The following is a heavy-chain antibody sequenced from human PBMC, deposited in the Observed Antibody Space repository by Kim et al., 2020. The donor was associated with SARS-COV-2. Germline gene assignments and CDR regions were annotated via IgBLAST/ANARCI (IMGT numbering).Heavy chain of an antibody. D-gene: IGHD3-22*01. CDR2: MNPNSGNT. V-gene: IGHV1-8*01. CDR3: ARGFASIYYYDSSGYYGY. CDR1: GYTYTSYD. J-gene: IGHJ4*02. Sequence: ASVKVSCKASGYTYTSYDINWVRQATGQGLEWMGWMNPNSGNTGYAQKFQGRVTITRNTSISTAYMELSSLRSEDTAVYYCARGFASIYYYDSSGYYGYWGQGTLVTISS.